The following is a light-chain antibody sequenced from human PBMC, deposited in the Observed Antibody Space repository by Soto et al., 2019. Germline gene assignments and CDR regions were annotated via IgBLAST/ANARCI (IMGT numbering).Light chain of an antibody. V-gene: IGLV2-14*03. CDR1: ISDVGSYNY. CDR2: DAS. Sequence: QSVLTQPASVSGSPGQSITISCTGTISDVGSYNYVSWYQQYPGKAPKLMIYDASTRPSGVSDRFSGSKSGNTASLTISGLRAEDEADYYCGSYTTSSNYVFGTGTKVTVL. CDR3: GSYTTSSNYV. J-gene: IGLJ1*01.